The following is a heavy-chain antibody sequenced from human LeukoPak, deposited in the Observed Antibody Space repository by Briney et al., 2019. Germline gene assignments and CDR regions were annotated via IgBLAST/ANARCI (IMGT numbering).Heavy chain of an antibody. D-gene: IGHD6-13*01. V-gene: IGHV4-59*11. CDR1: GGSISSHY. CDR2: IYYSGST. CDR3: ARSAFLVTAPGLYYFDY. Sequence: SETLSLTCTVSGGSISSHYWSWVRQPPGKGLEWIGYIYYSGSTNYNPSLKNRVTISVDTSKNQFSLKLSSVTAADTAVYYCARSAFLVTAPGLYYFDYWGQGTLVAVSS. J-gene: IGHJ4*02.